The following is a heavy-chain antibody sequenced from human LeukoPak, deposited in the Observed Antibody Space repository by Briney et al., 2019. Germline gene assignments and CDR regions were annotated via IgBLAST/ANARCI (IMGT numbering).Heavy chain of an antibody. V-gene: IGHV5-51*01. CDR2: IYPGDSDT. CDR3: ARHRGDEDYYYYMDV. J-gene: IGHJ6*03. Sequence: GESLKISCKGSGYSFTSYWIGWVRQMPGKGLEWMGIIYPGDSDTRYSPSFQGQVTISADKSISTAYLQWSSLKASDTAMYYCARHRGDEDYYYYMDVWGKGTTVTVS. CDR1: GYSFTSYW. D-gene: IGHD5-24*01.